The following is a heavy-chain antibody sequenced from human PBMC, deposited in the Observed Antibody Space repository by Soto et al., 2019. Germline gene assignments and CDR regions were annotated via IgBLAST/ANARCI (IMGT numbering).Heavy chain of an antibody. J-gene: IGHJ4*02. CDR1: GFTFSSYA. D-gene: IGHD3-16*01. Sequence: QVQLVESGGGVVQPGRSLRLSCAASGFTFSSYAMHWVRHAPGKGLEWVAVISYDGSVKYYADSVKGRFTISRDNSKNTLYLQMNSLRAEDTAVYYCARAYEGDYFDYWGQGTLVTVSS. V-gene: IGHV3-30-3*01. CDR3: ARAYEGDYFDY. CDR2: ISYDGSVK.